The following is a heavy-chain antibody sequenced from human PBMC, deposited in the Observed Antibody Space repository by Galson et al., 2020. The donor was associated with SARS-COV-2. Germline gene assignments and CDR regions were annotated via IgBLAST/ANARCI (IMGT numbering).Heavy chain of an antibody. J-gene: IGHJ6*02. V-gene: IGHV3-30*18. D-gene: IGHD3-3*01. CDR1: GFTFSSYG. CDR3: AKDRIDGLDYDFWNYYYGMDV. Sequence: TGGSLRLSCAASGFTFSSYGMHWVRQAPGKGLEWVAVISYDGSNKYYADSVKGRFTISRDNSKNTLYLQMNSLRAEDTAVYYCAKDRIDGLDYDFWNYYYGMDVWGQGTTVTFSS. CDR2: ISYDGSNK.